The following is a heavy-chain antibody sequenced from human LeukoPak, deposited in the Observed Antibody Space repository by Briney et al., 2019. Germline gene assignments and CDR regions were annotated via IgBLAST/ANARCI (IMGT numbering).Heavy chain of an antibody. D-gene: IGHD2-2*01. Sequence: SETLSLTCTASGDSMSSYHWSWLRQPPGKGLEWIGYVIYSGRTNYNPSLKSRVIISVDKSKNQFSLKVNSVTAADTAVYYCATHRVVASAGWFDPWGQGTLVTVSS. CDR1: GDSMSSYH. V-gene: IGHV4-59*08. CDR3: ATHRVVASAGWFDP. J-gene: IGHJ5*02. CDR2: VIYSGRT.